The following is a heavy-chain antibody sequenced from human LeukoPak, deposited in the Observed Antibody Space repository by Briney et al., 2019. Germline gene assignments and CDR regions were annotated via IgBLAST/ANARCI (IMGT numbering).Heavy chain of an antibody. CDR2: IYSGGRT. V-gene: IGHV3-53*01. CDR3: ARNNWNYAFDY. Sequence: PGGSLRLSCAASGFTVSSNYMSWVRQAPGKGLGWFSVIYSGGRTYYADSVKGRFTISRDNSKNTLYLQMNSLRAEDTAVYYCARNNWNYAFDYWGQGTLVTVSS. J-gene: IGHJ4*02. D-gene: IGHD1-7*01. CDR1: GFTVSSNY.